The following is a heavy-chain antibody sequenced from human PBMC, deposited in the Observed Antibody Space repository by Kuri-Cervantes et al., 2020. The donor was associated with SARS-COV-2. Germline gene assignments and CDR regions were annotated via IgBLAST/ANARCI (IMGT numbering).Heavy chain of an antibody. D-gene: IGHD6-19*01. J-gene: IGHJ4*02. V-gene: IGHV3-30*01. CDR1: GFTFSNYA. CDR3: AREAVVFDY. CDR2: ISYDGSNK. Sequence: GGSLRLSCAASGFTFSNYAMHWVRQAPGKGLEWVAVISYDGSNKYYADSVKGRFTISRDNSKDTLYLQMNSLRAEDTAVYYCAREAVVFDYWGQGTLVTVSS.